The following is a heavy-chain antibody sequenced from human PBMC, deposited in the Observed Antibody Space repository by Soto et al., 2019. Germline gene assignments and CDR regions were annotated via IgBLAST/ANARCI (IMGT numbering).Heavy chain of an antibody. CDR2: ISAYNGNT. J-gene: IGHJ6*03. D-gene: IGHD3-3*02. V-gene: IGHV1-18*01. Sequence: QVQLVQSGAEVKKPGASVKVSCKASGYTFTNYGISWVRQARGQGLKWMGWISAYNGNTNYAQILQGRVTMTTDTSTSTAYLELRSLRSDDTAVYYCARGGIRQYYYYYIDVWGKGTTVIVSS. CDR3: ARGGIRQYYYYYIDV. CDR1: GYTFTNYG.